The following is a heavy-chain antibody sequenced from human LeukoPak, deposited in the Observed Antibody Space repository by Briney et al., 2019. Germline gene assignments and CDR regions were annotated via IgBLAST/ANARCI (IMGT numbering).Heavy chain of an antibody. J-gene: IGHJ5*02. CDR1: GYTFTTYG. D-gene: IGHD2-15*01. CDR2: ISVYNGNT. V-gene: IGHV1-18*01. CDR3: ARGRLIANWFAP. Sequence: ASVKVSCKASGYTFTTYGITWVGQARGQGLEWRGWISVYNGNTNYAQKYQGRVTMTTDKSTSTAYMELRSLRSDDTAVYYCARGRLIANWFAPWGQGPLVTVSS.